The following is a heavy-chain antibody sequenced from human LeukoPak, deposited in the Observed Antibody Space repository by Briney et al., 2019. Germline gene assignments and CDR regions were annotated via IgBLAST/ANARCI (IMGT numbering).Heavy chain of an antibody. D-gene: IGHD5-12*01. CDR1: GFTFSSYS. V-gene: IGHV3-21*01. Sequence: GGSLRLSCAASGFTFSSYSMNWVRQAPGKGLEWVSSISSSSSYIYYADSVKGRFTISRDNAKNSLYLQMNSLRAEDTAVYYCARDSYDYVRFYYYGMDVWGQGTTVTVSS. CDR3: ARDSYDYVRFYYYGMDV. J-gene: IGHJ6*02. CDR2: ISSSSSYI.